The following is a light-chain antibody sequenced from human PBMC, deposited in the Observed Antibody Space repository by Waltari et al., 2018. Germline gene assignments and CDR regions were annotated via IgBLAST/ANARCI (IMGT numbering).Light chain of an antibody. CDR1: RSYIGSHAL. V-gene: IGLV2-14*02. CDR2: AVS. Sequence: QSAPTQPASVSGSPGQSIPISRPGTRSYIGSHALVSWYQQHPAQAPKLMIFAVSRRPSGVPDRFSGSKSGYTASLTVSGLQAEDEADYYCSSYTGSNIGLFGGGTKLTVL. CDR3: SSYTGSNIGL. J-gene: IGLJ2*01.